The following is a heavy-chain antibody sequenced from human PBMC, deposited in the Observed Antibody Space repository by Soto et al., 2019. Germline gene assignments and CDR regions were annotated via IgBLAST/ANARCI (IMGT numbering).Heavy chain of an antibody. V-gene: IGHV3-74*01. CDR3: ARDMTVYAAFDI. D-gene: IGHD2-21*02. J-gene: IGHJ3*02. CDR2: TNSDGSST. Sequence: QAGGSLRPSCAVSGFSFSSYWMHWVRQAPGKGLVWVSRTNSDGSSTSYADSVKGRFTISRDNAKNTLYLQMNSLRAEDTAVYYCARDMTVYAAFDIWGQGTMVTVSS. CDR1: GFSFSSYW.